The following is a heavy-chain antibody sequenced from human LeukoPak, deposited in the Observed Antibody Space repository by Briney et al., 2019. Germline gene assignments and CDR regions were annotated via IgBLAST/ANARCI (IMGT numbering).Heavy chain of an antibody. J-gene: IGHJ5*02. CDR1: GYTFTTYA. Sequence: ASVKVSCKTSGYTFTTYAIHWVHQAPGQRLEWMGWINAGNGNIKYSQKFQGRVTITRDTSASTAYMELSSLRSEDTAVYYCARGAPIRVAGAATFDPWGQGTLVTVSS. CDR2: INAGNGNI. D-gene: IGHD6-19*01. CDR3: ARGAPIRVAGAATFDP. V-gene: IGHV1-3*01.